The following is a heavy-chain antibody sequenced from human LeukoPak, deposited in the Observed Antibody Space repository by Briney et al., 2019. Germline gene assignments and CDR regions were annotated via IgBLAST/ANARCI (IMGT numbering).Heavy chain of an antibody. D-gene: IGHD1-26*01. CDR2: ISGSGGST. J-gene: IGHJ3*02. CDR1: GFTFSSYA. V-gene: IGHV3-23*01. Sequence: GGSLRLSCAASGFTFSSYAMSWVRQAPGKGLEWVSAISGSGGSTYYADSVKGRFTISRDNSKNTLYLQMNSLRAEDTAVFYCAKLGGSYLVTAAFDIWGQGTMVTVSS. CDR3: AKLGGSYLVTAAFDI.